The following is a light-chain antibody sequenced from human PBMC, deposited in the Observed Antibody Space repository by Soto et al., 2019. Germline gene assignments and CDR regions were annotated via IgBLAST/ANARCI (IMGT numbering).Light chain of an antibody. CDR3: QQYGSSPLT. J-gene: IGKJ4*01. CDR2: GAS. CDR1: QSVSSSY. V-gene: IGKV3-20*01. Sequence: EIVLTQSPGTLSLSPGERATLSCRASQSVSSSYLAWYQQKPGQAPRFLIYGASIRATGIPDRFSGSGSGTDFTLTISRLEPADFAVYYCQQYGSSPLTFGGGTTVEI.